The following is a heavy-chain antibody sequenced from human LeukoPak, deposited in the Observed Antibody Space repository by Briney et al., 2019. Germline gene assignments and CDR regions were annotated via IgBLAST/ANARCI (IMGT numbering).Heavy chain of an antibody. J-gene: IGHJ4*02. D-gene: IGHD6-19*01. Sequence: GRSLRLSCAASGFSVSNYVMNWVRQAPGKGLEWVSYISSSSSTIYYADSVKGRFAISRDNAKNSLYLQMNSLRAEDTAVYYCAREIAVAGRHFDYWGQGTLVTVSS. CDR2: ISSSSSTI. CDR3: AREIAVAGRHFDY. CDR1: GFSVSNYV. V-gene: IGHV3-48*01.